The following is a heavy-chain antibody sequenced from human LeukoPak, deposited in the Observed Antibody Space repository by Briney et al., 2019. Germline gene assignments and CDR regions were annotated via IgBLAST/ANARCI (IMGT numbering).Heavy chain of an antibody. CDR1: GFTFSSSS. Sequence: PGGSLRLSCAASGFTFSSSSMNWVRQAPGKGLEWVSSISSSSSYIYYADSVKGRFTISRDNAKNSLYLQMNSLRAEDTAVYYCATERDSSWTFDSWGQGTLVTVSS. J-gene: IGHJ4*02. CDR2: ISSSSSYI. D-gene: IGHD6-13*01. CDR3: ATERDSSWTFDS. V-gene: IGHV3-21*01.